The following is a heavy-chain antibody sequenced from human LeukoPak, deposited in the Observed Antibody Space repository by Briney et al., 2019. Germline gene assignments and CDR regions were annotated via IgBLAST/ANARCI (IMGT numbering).Heavy chain of an antibody. CDR3: ASVNGDGAEYFQH. Sequence: GGSLRLSCAASGFTFSSSSMNWVRQAPGKGLEWVSYISSRNTTIYYADSVKGRFTTPRDISKNTLYLQMNSLRAEDTAVYYCASVNGDGAEYFQHWGQGTLVTVSS. CDR1: GFTFSSSS. CDR2: ISSRNTTI. D-gene: IGHD2-21*01. V-gene: IGHV3-48*01. J-gene: IGHJ1*01.